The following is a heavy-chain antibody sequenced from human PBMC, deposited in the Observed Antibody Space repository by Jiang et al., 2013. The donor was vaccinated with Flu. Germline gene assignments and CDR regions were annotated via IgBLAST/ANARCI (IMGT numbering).Heavy chain of an antibody. CDR2: SYDGNNK. J-gene: IGHJ4*02. V-gene: IGHV3-30*18. Sequence: SYDGNNKYYADSVKGRFTISRDNSKNTLYLQMNSLRAEDTAVYYCAKLSIGYQLLAHSVGYFDYWGQGTLVTVSS. D-gene: IGHD2-2*01. CDR3: AKLSIGYQLLAHSVGYFDY.